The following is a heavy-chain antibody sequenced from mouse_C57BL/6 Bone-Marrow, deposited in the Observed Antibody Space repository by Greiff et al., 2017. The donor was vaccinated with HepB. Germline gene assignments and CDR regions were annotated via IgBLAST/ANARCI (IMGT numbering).Heavy chain of an antibody. V-gene: IGHV1-26*01. CDR2: INPNIGGT. Sequence: EVQLQQSGPELVKPGASVKISCKASGFTFTDYYMSWVKQSHGKSLEWIGDINPNIGGTSYNQKFKGKATLTVDKTSSTTYMELRSLTSEDSAVYYSARGNYYGSSYWYFDVWGTGTTVTVSS. CDR3: ARGNYYGSSYWYFDV. CDR1: GFTFTDYY. D-gene: IGHD1-1*01. J-gene: IGHJ1*03.